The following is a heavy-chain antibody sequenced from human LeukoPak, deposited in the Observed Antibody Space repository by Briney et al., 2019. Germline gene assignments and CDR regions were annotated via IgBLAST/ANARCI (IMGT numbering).Heavy chain of an antibody. CDR1: GYTFTGNS. CDR2: INPNSGGT. J-gene: IGHJ3*02. D-gene: IGHD5-12*01. CDR3: ASGVDIVATPRAAADAFDI. Sequence: ASVKVSCKASGYTFTGNSIHWVRQAPGQGLEWMGWINPNSGGTNYAQKFQGRVTMTRDTSISTAYMELSRLRSDDTAVYYCASGVDIVATPRAAADAFDIWGQGTMVTVSS. V-gene: IGHV1-2*02.